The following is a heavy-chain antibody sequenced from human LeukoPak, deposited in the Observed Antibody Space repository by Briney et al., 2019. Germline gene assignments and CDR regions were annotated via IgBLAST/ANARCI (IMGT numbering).Heavy chain of an antibody. J-gene: IGHJ4*02. D-gene: IGHD3-3*01. CDR1: GFTFSSYG. CDR3: AKDIYDFWSGSFDY. CDR2: IRYDGSNK. Sequence: GGSLRLSCAASGFTFSSYGMHWVRQAPGKGLELVAFIRYDGSNKYYADSVKGRFTISRDNSKNTLYLQMNSLRAEDTAVYYCAKDIYDFWSGSFDYWGQGTLVTVSS. V-gene: IGHV3-30*02.